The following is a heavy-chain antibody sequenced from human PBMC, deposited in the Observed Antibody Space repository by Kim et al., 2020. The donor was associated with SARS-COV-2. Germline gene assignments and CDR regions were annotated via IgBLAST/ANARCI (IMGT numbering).Heavy chain of an antibody. CDR2: IYYSGST. V-gene: IGHV4-59*01. CDR1: GGSISSYY. J-gene: IGHJ3*02. CDR3: ARRRYYYDISAFDI. Sequence: SETLSLTCTVSGGSISSYYWSWIRQPPGKGLEWIGYIYYSGSTNYNPSLKSRVTISVDTSKNQFSLKLSSVTAADTAVYYCARRRYYYDISAFDIWGQGT. D-gene: IGHD3-22*01.